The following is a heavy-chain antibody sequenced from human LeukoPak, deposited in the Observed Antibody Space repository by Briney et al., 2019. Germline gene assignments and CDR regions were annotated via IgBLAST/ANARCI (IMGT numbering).Heavy chain of an antibody. V-gene: IGHV4-34*01. J-gene: IGHJ4*02. D-gene: IGHD5-24*01. CDR2: INHSGST. Sequence: SETLSLTCAVYGGSFSGYYWSWIRQPPGKRLEWIGEINHSGSTNYNPSLKSRVTISVDTSKNQFSLKLSSVTAADTAVYYCASRVEMATTRDYWGQGTLVTVSS. CDR1: GGSFSGYY. CDR3: ASRVEMATTRDY.